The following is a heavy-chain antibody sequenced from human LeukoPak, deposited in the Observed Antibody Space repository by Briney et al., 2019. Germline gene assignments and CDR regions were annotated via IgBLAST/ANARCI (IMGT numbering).Heavy chain of an antibody. J-gene: IGHJ5*02. CDR1: GGTFSSYT. Sequence: SVKVSCKASGGTFSSYTIRWVQQAPGQGLEWMGRIIPILGIANYAQKFQGRVTITADKSTSTAYMELSSLRSEDTAVYYCAREAPRFLEWLQYNWFDPWGQGTLVTVSS. CDR3: AREAPRFLEWLQYNWFDP. D-gene: IGHD3-3*01. CDR2: IIPILGIA. V-gene: IGHV1-69*04.